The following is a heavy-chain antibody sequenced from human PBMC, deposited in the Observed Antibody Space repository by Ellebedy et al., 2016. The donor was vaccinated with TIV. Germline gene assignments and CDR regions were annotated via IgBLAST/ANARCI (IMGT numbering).Heavy chain of an antibody. Sequence: GESLKISCEVSGFSFSGYYMHWVRQVPGKGLVWLARINTDGSSTSYADSVEGRFTISRNNAKKTLFLQVDRLRAEDTAVYYCARESVRYFDWDYWGRGTLVTVSS. CDR2: INTDGSST. CDR3: ARESVRYFDWDY. D-gene: IGHD3-9*01. V-gene: IGHV3-74*01. CDR1: GFSFSGYY. J-gene: IGHJ4*02.